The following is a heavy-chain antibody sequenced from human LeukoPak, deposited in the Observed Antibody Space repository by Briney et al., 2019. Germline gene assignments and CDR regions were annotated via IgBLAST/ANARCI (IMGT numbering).Heavy chain of an antibody. CDR3: ARGIVDYGGNSPFDY. J-gene: IGHJ4*02. D-gene: IGHD4-23*01. CDR1: GYTFTANY. Sequence: ASVKVSCKASGYTFTANYIHWVRQAPGQGLEWMGIINPSGGSTSYAQKFQGRVTMTRDTSTSTVYMELSSLRSEDTAVYYCARGIVDYGGNSPFDYWGQGTLVTVSS. V-gene: IGHV1-46*01. CDR2: INPSGGST.